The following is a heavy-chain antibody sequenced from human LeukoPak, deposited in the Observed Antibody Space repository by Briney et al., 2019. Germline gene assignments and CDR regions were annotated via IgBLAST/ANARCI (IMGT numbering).Heavy chain of an antibody. CDR1: GGSISSGSYY. V-gene: IGHV4-61*02. J-gene: IGHJ4*02. D-gene: IGHD3-10*01. CDR2: IYTSGST. CDR3: ARVYYGSGSPPYFDY. Sequence: SQTLSLTCTVSGGSISSGSYYWSWIRQPAGKGLEWIGRIYTSGSTNYNPSLKSRVTISVDTSKNQFSLKLSSVTAADTAVYYCARVYYGSGSPPYFDYWGQGTLVTVSS.